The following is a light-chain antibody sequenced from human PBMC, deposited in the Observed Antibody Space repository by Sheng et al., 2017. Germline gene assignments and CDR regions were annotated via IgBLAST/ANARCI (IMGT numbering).Light chain of an antibody. Sequence: QSALTQPASVSGSPGQSITISCAGTSSDVGSYNLVSWYQQYPGKAPKLMIYEGSKRPSGVSNRFSGSKSDNTASLTISGLQAEDEADYYCCSYASSVSYVFGTGTKVTVL. CDR2: EGS. V-gene: IGLV2-23*01. CDR1: SSDVGSYNL. J-gene: IGLJ1*01. CDR3: CSYASSVSYV.